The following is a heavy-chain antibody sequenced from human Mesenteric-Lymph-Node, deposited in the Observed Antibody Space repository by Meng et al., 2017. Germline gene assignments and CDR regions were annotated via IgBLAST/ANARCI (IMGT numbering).Heavy chain of an antibody. J-gene: IGHJ4*02. Sequence: KESDPGLVEPSGTLSLTCAVSGGSLSIGKWWSWVRQSPGKGMEWIGEISHTGSTNYNPSLKSRVTISLDNLKNHLSLKLSSVTAADTAMYYCARHEHYFDFWGQGTLVTVSS. V-gene: IGHV4-4*02. CDR3: ARHEHYFDF. CDR1: GGSLSIGKW. CDR2: ISHTGST.